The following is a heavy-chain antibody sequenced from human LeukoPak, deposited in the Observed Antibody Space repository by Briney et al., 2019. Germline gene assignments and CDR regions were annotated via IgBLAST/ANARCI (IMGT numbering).Heavy chain of an antibody. J-gene: IGHJ2*01. CDR1: GFTVSSNY. Sequence: GGSLRLSCTVSGFTVSSNYMSWVRQAPGKGLEWVSVIFPSTSTFHADSVKGRFTISRDNSKNTLHLQMNSLGAEDTAVYYCARTNYGDSPTYMHFGPWGRGTLVSVSS. CDR2: IFPSTST. V-gene: IGHV3-53*01. CDR3: ARTNYGDSPTYMHFGP. D-gene: IGHD4-17*01.